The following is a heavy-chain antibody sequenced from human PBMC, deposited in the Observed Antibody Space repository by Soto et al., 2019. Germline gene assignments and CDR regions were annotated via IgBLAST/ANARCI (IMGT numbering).Heavy chain of an antibody. CDR1: GFTVSTKY. CDR3: ARDPWAADY. D-gene: IGHD3-16*01. Sequence: EVQLVESGGGLVQPGGSLRLSCAASGFTVSTKYMSWVRQAPGKGMEWVSVIYIGGSTFYADSVRGRFTIARDNSKNKVNLQMNSLRAEDRAVYYCARDPWAADYWGQGTLVTVSS. CDR2: IYIGGST. J-gene: IGHJ4*02. V-gene: IGHV3-66*01.